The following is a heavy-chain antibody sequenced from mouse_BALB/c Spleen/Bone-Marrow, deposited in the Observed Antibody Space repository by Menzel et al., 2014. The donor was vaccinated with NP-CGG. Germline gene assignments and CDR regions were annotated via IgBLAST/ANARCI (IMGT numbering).Heavy chain of an antibody. CDR2: ISPDSSTI. V-gene: IGHV4-1*02. CDR3: ARGDWAWFVY. D-gene: IGHD4-1*01. J-gene: IGHJ3*01. CDR1: GFDFSRYW. Sequence: EVKLMESGGGLVQPGGSLKLSCAASGFDFSRYWMSWVRQAPGKGLEWIGEISPDSSTINYTPSLKDKFIISRDNAKNTLYLQMSKVRSEDTALYYCARGDWAWFVYWGQGTLVTVSA.